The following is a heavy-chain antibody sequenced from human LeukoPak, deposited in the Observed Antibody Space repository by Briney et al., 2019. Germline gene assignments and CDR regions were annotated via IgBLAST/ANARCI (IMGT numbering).Heavy chain of an antibody. CDR3: AREDLPNYYDSKGYCFDY. J-gene: IGHJ4*02. V-gene: IGHV6-1*01. CDR1: GDSVSSNSAA. Sequence: SQTLSLTCAISGDSVSSNSAAWNWIRQSPSRGLEWLGRTXYRSKWYNDYAVSVKSRITINPDTSKNQFSLQLNSVTPEDTAVYYCAREDLPNYYDSKGYCFDYWGQGTLVTVSS. D-gene: IGHD3-22*01. CDR2: TXYRSKWYN.